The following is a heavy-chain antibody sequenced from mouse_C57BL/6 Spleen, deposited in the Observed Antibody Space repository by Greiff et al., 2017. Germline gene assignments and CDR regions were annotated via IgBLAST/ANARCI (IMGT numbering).Heavy chain of an antibody. J-gene: IGHJ4*01. Sequence: VQLQQPGAELVRPGSSVKLSCKASGYTFTSYWMHWVKQRPIQGLEWIGNIDPSDSETHYNQKFKDKDTLTVDKSSSTAYMQRSSLTSEDSAVYYCARGYYGSSPYAMDYWGQGTSVTVSS. D-gene: IGHD1-1*01. V-gene: IGHV1-52*01. CDR3: ARGYYGSSPYAMDY. CDR1: GYTFTSYW. CDR2: IDPSDSET.